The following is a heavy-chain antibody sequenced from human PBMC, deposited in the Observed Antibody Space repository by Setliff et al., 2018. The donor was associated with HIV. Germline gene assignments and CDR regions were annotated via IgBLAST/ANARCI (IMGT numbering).Heavy chain of an antibody. CDR1: DGSISSSSYY. Sequence: SETLSLTCNVSDGSISSSSYYWAWIRQPPGKGLEWIGTIYYSGNTYYRPSLKSRVTVSIDTSKNQFSLRLNSVTSADTAVYYCARQSGYTRGWDIFGLVAGSFDIWGQGTMVTVSS. J-gene: IGHJ3*02. D-gene: IGHD3-3*01. CDR3: ARQSGYTRGWDIFGLVAGSFDI. V-gene: IGHV4-39*01. CDR2: IYYSGNT.